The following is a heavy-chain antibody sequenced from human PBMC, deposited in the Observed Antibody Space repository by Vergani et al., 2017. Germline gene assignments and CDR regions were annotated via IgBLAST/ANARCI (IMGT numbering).Heavy chain of an antibody. V-gene: IGHV2-5*02. CDR1: GFSLSTSGVG. Sequence: QITLKESGPTLVKPTQSLTLTCTFSGFSLSTSGVGLGWIRQPPGKALEWLALIYWDHDKPYSPSLKSRLTITKDTTKNQVVLTMTNMDPVDTAKYYCAHSGSRGWYEVPGRHDYYYGMDVWGQGTTVTVSS. D-gene: IGHD6-19*01. CDR3: AHSGSRGWYEVPGRHDYYYGMDV. J-gene: IGHJ6*02. CDR2: IYWDHDK.